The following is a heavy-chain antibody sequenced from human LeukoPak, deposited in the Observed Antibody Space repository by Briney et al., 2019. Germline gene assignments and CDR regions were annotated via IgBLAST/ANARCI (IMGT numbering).Heavy chain of an antibody. J-gene: IGHJ3*01. V-gene: IGHV6-1*01. Sequence: SQTLTLTCTMSGDSVSTRRVAWNWVRQSPSRGLEWLGRTYYTSKWNTDYAVSVKSRIVVNPDTSKNQFSLQLNSVTSEDTAVYYWTKGRASAFDVWGQGTMVTVSS. D-gene: IGHD3-16*01. CDR3: TKGRASAFDV. CDR1: GDSVSTRRVA. CDR2: TYYTSKWNT.